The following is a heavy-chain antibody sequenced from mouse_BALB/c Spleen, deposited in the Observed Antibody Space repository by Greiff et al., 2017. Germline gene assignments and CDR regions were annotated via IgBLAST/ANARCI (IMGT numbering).Heavy chain of an antibody. D-gene: IGHD1-2*01. J-gene: IGHJ2*01. CDR3: ARGTSTATYYFDY. Sequence: VQLQQSGAELVRPGVSVKISCKGSGYTFTDYAMHWVKQSHAKSLEWIGVISTYYGDASYNQKFKGKATMTVDKSSSTAYMELARLTSEDSAIYYCARGTSTATYYFDYWGQGTTLTVSS. V-gene: IGHV1S137*01. CDR1: GYTFTDYA. CDR2: ISTYYGDA.